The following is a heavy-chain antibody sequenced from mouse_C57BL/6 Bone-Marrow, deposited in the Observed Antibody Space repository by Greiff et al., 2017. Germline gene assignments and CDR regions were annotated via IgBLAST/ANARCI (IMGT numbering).Heavy chain of an antibody. D-gene: IGHD4-1*01. Sequence: VQLQQPGAELVKPGASVKMSCKASGYTFTSYWITWVKQRPGQGLEWIGDIYPTSGRTNYNEKIKSKAILAVDTSSNTAYMQLSSLTSEDSAVFYCARSGPLGRSFDYWGQGTTLTGSS. V-gene: IGHV1-55*01. CDR3: ARSGPLGRSFDY. J-gene: IGHJ2*01. CDR2: IYPTSGRT. CDR1: GYTFTSYW.